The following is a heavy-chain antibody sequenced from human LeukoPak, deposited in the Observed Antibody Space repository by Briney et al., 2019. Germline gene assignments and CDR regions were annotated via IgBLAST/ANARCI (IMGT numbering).Heavy chain of an antibody. D-gene: IGHD3-3*01. J-gene: IGHJ4*02. CDR2: FYYNGSP. CDR3: ARRGQRTAWSFDY. V-gene: IGHV4-39*01. Sequence: PSETLSLTCSVSGGSITSTDFWWCWIRQPPGKGLEWITNFYYNGSPYNNPSLEGRVTISVDASKNQFSLKLSSVTAADTAIYYCARRGQRTAWSFDYWGQGTLVTVSS. CDR1: GGSITSTDFW.